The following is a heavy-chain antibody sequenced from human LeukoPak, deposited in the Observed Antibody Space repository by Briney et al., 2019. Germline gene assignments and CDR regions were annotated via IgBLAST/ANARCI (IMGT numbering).Heavy chain of an antibody. CDR3: AKEIRPNDC. Sequence: GGSLRLSCAHPGGTFSSHGMCWVRQAPGRGLEWVSSISIGGDTTYSDSVKGRFTISRDNSKNTLYLQLDSLRAEDTAIYYCAKEIRPNDCWGQGTLVTVSS. CDR2: ISIGGDTT. V-gene: IGHV3-23*01. J-gene: IGHJ4*02. CDR1: GGTFSSHG. D-gene: IGHD4-17*01.